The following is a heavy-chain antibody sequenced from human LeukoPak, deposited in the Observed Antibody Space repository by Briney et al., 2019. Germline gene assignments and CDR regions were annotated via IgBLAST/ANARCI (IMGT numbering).Heavy chain of an antibody. Sequence: GSLRLSCAASGFTFSSYAMSWVRQAPGKGLEWVSGISGRDGNTYYADSVKGRFTISRDNSKNTLYLQMISLRVEDTAIYYCAKDRIVMSGFFDYWGQGTLVTVSS. J-gene: IGHJ4*02. CDR1: GFTFSSYA. CDR2: ISGRDGNT. CDR3: AKDRIVMSGFFDY. V-gene: IGHV3-23*01. D-gene: IGHD6-19*01.